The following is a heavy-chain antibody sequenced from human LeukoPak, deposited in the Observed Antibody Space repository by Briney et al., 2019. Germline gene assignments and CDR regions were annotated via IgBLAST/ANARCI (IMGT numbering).Heavy chain of an antibody. D-gene: IGHD6-13*01. V-gene: IGHV3-30-3*01. CDR1: GFTFSSYA. CDR3: AKGTYGSSWYYFDF. CDR2: ISYDGSNK. Sequence: PGRSLRLSCAASGFTFSSYAMHWVRQAPGKGLERVAVISYDGSNKYYADSVKGRFTISRDNSKNTLYLQMNSLRAEDTAVYYCAKGTYGSSWYYFDFWGQGTLVTVSS. J-gene: IGHJ4*02.